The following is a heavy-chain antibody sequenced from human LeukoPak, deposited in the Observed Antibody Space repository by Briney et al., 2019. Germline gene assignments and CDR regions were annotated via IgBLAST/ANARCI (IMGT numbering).Heavy chain of an antibody. V-gene: IGHV1-69*13. D-gene: IGHD3-22*01. J-gene: IGHJ3*02. CDR3: ASFVQYYDSSGYSGAFDI. CDR2: IIPIFGTA. Sequence: SVKVSCKASGYTFTSYYMHWVRQAPGQGLEWMGGIIPIFGTANYAQKFQGRVTITADESTSTAYMELSSLRSEDTAVYYCASFVQYYDSSGYSGAFDIWGQGTMVTVSS. CDR1: GYTFTSYY.